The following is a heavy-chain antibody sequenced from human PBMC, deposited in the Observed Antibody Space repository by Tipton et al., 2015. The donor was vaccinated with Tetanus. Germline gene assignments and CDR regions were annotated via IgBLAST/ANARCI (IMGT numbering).Heavy chain of an antibody. CDR3: AREQGYFDF. CDR2: INTHNGDT. J-gene: IGHJ4*02. V-gene: IGHV1-18*01. Sequence: QSGAEVKRPGASVKVSCKSSGYTFTGYDVSWVRQAPGQGLEWMGWINTHNGDTNYAQKFQGRVTMTTDTSTSTAYMELRSLRSEDTAVYYCAREQGYFDFWGQGTLLTVSS. CDR1: GYTFTGYD.